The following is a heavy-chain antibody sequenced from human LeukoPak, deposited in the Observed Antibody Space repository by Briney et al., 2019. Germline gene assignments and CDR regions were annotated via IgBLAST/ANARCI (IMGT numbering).Heavy chain of an antibody. CDR1: GFTFSSYG. D-gene: IGHD1-26*01. CDR3: ARAVYTGGYGGFYFDY. V-gene: IGHV3-23*01. Sequence: GGSLRLSCAASGFTFSSYGMSWVRQAPGKGLEWAPGLSGSGSNTYYADSVKGRFTISRDNSKNTLYLQMNGLRAEDTAIYYCARAVYTGGYGGFYFDYWGQGTLVTVSS. CDR2: LSGSGSNT. J-gene: IGHJ4*02.